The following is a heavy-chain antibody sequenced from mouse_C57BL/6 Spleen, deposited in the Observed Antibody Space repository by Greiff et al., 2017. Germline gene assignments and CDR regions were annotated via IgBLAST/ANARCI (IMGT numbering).Heavy chain of an antibody. Sequence: VQLQQSGPELVKPGASVKISCKASGYAFSSSWMNWVKQRPGKGLEWIGRIYPGDGDTNYNGKFKGKATLTADKSSSTAYMQLSSLTSEDSAVYFCAREYYSNYEGIPFAYWGQGTLVTVSA. J-gene: IGHJ3*01. D-gene: IGHD2-5*01. CDR2: IYPGDGDT. V-gene: IGHV1-82*01. CDR3: AREYYSNYEGIPFAY. CDR1: GYAFSSSW.